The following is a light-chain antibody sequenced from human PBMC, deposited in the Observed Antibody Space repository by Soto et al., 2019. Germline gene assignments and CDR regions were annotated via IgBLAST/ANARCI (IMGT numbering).Light chain of an antibody. CDR3: SSYAGSNKCV. CDR2: EVS. V-gene: IGLV2-8*01. J-gene: IGLJ1*01. CDR1: SSDVGGYNY. Sequence: QSVLTQPPSASGSPGQSVTISCTGTSSDVGGYNYVSWYQQHPGKAPKLMIYEVSKRPSGVPDRFSGSKSGNTASLTVSGLKDEEEADYYCSSYAGSNKCVLGTGPKVTV.